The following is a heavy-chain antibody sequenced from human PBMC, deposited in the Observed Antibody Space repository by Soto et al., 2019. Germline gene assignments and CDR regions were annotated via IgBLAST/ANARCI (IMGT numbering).Heavy chain of an antibody. CDR3: AIVDPPDSSGYYGSPGAFDY. CDR1: GYTFTSYG. CDR2: ISAYNGNT. D-gene: IGHD3-22*01. Sequence: ASVKVSCKASGYTFTSYGISWVRQAPGQGLEWMGWISAYNGNTNYAQKLQGRVTMTTDTSTSTAYMELRSLRSDDTAVYYCAIVDPPDSSGYYGSPGAFDYWGQGTLVTVSS. V-gene: IGHV1-18*01. J-gene: IGHJ4*02.